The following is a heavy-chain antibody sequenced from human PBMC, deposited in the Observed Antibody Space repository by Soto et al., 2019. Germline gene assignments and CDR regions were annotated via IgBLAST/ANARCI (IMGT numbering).Heavy chain of an antibody. J-gene: IGHJ4*02. V-gene: IGHV2-5*02. CDR1: GFSLSTGGVG. CDR3: ARRSTLGVATVYFAH. CDR2: IYWDDDK. Sequence: QITLKESGPSLIKPTQTLTLTCTVSGFSLSTGGVGVGWIRQPPGKALEWLALIYWDDDKSYSPSLKSRLTISKDPSKNQVVLSMTNMDPVDTATYFCARRSTLGVATVYFAHWGQGTLVTVSS. D-gene: IGHD2-21*02.